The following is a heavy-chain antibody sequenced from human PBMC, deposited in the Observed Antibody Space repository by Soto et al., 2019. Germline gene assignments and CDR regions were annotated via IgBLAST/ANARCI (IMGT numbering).Heavy chain of an antibody. V-gene: IGHV3-23*01. Sequence: EVQLLESGGGVVQPGGSLRLSCAASGFTFSSYAMSWVRQAPGKGLEWVSAISGSGGTTYYADSVKGRFTFSRDSSKNTLYLQMNSLRAEDTAVFYCAKTANGWFSAFDIWGQGTMVTVSS. CDR2: ISGSGGTT. CDR3: AKTANGWFSAFDI. J-gene: IGHJ3*02. D-gene: IGHD6-19*01. CDR1: GFTFSSYA.